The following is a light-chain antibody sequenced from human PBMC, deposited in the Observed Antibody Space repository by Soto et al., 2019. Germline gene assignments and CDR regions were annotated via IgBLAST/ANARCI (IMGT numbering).Light chain of an antibody. V-gene: IGLV2-11*01. Sequence: QSALTQPRSVSGSPGQSVTISCTGTISDVGGYNYVSWYQQHPGKAPKLMIYDVSKRPSGVPDRFSGSKSGNTASLTISGLPAEDEADYYCCSYAGSYVFGTGTQLTVL. J-gene: IGLJ7*01. CDR3: CSYAGSYV. CDR2: DVS. CDR1: ISDVGGYNY.